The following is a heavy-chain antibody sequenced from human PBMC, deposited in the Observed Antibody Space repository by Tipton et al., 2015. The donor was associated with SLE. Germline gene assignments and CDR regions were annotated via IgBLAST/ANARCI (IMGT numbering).Heavy chain of an antibody. V-gene: IGHV4-38-2*02. D-gene: IGHD1-26*01. CDR1: GYSISTGYY. J-gene: IGHJ4*02. CDR2: MYQTGTT. CDR3: ARGGGSYYDY. Sequence: TLSLTCTVSGYSISTGYYWGWIRQPPGKGLEWIGNMYQTGTTDYNPSLKSRLTLSLDTSKNQFSLRVRSVTAADTAVYYCARGGGSYYDYWGQGTLVTVSS.